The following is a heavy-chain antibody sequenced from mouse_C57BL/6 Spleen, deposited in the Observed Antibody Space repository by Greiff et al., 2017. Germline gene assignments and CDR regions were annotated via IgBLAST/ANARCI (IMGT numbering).Heavy chain of an antibody. CDR3: ARQRDYYGSRDY. CDR1: GFTFSSYG. D-gene: IGHD1-1*01. J-gene: IGHJ2*01. V-gene: IGHV5-6*01. Sequence: EVKLVESGGDLVKPGGSLKLSCAASGFTFSSYGMSWVRQTPDKRLEWVATISSGGSYTYYPDSVKGRFTISRDNAKNTLYLQMSSLKSEDTAMYYCARQRDYYGSRDYWGQGTTLTVSS. CDR2: ISSGGSYT.